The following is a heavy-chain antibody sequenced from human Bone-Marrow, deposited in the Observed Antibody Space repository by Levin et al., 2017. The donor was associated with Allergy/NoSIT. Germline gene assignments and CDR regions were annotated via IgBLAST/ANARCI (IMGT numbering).Heavy chain of an antibody. V-gene: IGHV3-30*18. CDR3: AKDRGLWSHYGMDV. J-gene: IGHJ6*02. CDR1: GFTFSDYY. Sequence: GESLKISCAVSGFTFSDYYMSWIRQAPGKGLEWVSLTSSDGSNKHYADSVKGRLTISRDNSKNTLYLQMNSLRAEDTAVYYCAKDRGLWSHYGMDVWGQGTTVTVSS. D-gene: IGHD5-18*01. CDR2: TSSDGSNK.